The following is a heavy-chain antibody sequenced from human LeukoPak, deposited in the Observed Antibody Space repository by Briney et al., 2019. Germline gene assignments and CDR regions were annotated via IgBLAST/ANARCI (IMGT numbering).Heavy chain of an antibody. V-gene: IGHV1-2*02. CDR1: GYTFTAYY. J-gene: IGHJ5*01. Sequence: ASVKVSCKASGYTFTAYYMHWVRQAPGQGLEWMGWINPNNGDTNYAQKFQGRVTVTRDTSISTTYMELSRLRSDDTAVYYCAADLRFLEWSDSWGQGTLVTVSS. CDR3: AADLRFLEWSDS. CDR2: INPNNGDT. D-gene: IGHD3-3*01.